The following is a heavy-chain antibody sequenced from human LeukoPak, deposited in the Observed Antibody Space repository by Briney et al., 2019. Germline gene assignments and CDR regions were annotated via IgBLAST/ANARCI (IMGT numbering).Heavy chain of an antibody. CDR3: ARDGGGSNFDY. CDR1: VGSISSYY. V-gene: IGHV4-59*01. D-gene: IGHD2-15*01. Sequence: SETLSLTCTVSVGSISSYYWSWIRQPPGKRLEWIGYIYYSGSTNYNPSLKSRVTISVDTSKNQFSLKLSSVTAADTAVYYCARDGGGSNFDYWGQGTLVTVSS. J-gene: IGHJ4*02. CDR2: IYYSGST.